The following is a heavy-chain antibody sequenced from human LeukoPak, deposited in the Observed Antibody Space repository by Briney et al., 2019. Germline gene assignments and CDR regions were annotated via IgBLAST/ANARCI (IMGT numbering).Heavy chain of an antibody. J-gene: IGHJ3*02. CDR1: GFTLTSYA. CDR2: ISGSGGST. V-gene: IGHV3-23*01. Sequence: GGSLRLSCAASGFTLTSYAMSWARQAPGKGLEWVSAISGSGGSTYYADSVKGRFTISRDNSKNTLYLQMNSLRAEDTAVYYCAKEPLIGVGDDAFDIWGQGTMVTVSS. D-gene: IGHD3-3*01. CDR3: AKEPLIGVGDDAFDI.